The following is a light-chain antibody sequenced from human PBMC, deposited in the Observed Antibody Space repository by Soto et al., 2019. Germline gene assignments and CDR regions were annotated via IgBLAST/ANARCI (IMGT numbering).Light chain of an antibody. CDR1: ESVSTN. CDR2: VAS. Sequence: EIVMTQSPVTLSVSPGERATLSCRASESVSTNLAWYQQKPGQAPRLLLYVASTRATGVPARFPGGGSGTELPLTISSLQSEDCAFYYCPHFNHWPWTFGQGPQVAIK. CDR3: PHFNHWPWT. J-gene: IGKJ1*01. V-gene: IGKV3-15*01.